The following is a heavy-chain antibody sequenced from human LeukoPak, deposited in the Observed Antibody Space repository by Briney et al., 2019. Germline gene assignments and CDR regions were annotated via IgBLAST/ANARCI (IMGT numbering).Heavy chain of an antibody. CDR1: GYTFTSYG. CDR2: ISAYNGNT. CDR3: ARDNGYYYDSSGYPSDY. J-gene: IGHJ4*02. D-gene: IGHD3-22*01. V-gene: IGHV1-18*01. Sequence: ASVKVSCKASGYTFTSYGISWVRQAPGQGLEWMGWISAYNGNTNYAQKLQGRVTMTTDTSTSTAYMELRSLRSDDTAVYYCARDNGYYYDSSGYPSDYWGQGTLVTVSP.